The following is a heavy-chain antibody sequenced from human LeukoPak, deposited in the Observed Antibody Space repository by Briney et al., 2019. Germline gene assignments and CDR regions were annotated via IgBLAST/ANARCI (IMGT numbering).Heavy chain of an antibody. D-gene: IGHD3-10*01. CDR3: ARDYYGSGTFDY. CDR1: GFTFSSYS. Sequence: GGSLRLSCAASGFTFSSYSMNWVRQAPGKGLEWVSSISTSSEYIYYADSVKGRFTISRNNAKNSLYLQMNSLRADDTAVYYCARDYYGSGTFDYWAQGTLVTVSS. V-gene: IGHV3-21*01. CDR2: ISTSSEYI. J-gene: IGHJ4*02.